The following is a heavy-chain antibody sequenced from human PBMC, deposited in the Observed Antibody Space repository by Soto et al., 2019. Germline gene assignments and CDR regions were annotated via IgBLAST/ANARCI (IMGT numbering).Heavy chain of an antibody. CDR2: IKSNAYGVTT. V-gene: IGHV3-49*03. D-gene: IGHD6-13*01. J-gene: IGHJ4*02. Sequence: PGWALRLSCTASGFTFGDYPMSWFREAAGKGLEWVSFIKSNAYGVTTEYAASVKGRFTISRDDSKSIAYLQMNGLKTEDTAVYYCSRVIGSSRWFRWDYWGQGTLVTVSS. CDR3: SRVIGSSRWFRWDY. CDR1: GFTFGDYP.